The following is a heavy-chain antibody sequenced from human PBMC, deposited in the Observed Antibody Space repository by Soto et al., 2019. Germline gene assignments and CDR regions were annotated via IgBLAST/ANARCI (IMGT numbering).Heavy chain of an antibody. J-gene: IGHJ3*02. Sequence: GASVKVSCKASGYTFTGYYMHWVRQAPGQGLEWMGWINPNSGGTNYAQKFQGRVTMTRDTSISTAYMELSRLRSDDTAVYYCAGETRRYSSGSGAFDIWGQGTMVTVSS. CDR2: INPNSGGT. D-gene: IGHD6-19*01. CDR1: GYTFTGYY. V-gene: IGHV1-2*02. CDR3: AGETRRYSSGSGAFDI.